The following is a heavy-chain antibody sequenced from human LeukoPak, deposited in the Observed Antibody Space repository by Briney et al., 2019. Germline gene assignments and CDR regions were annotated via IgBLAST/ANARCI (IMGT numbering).Heavy chain of an antibody. CDR3: ARVSIAAAGSDY. CDR1: GFTFSRYW. J-gene: IGHJ4*02. CDR2: IKQDGSEK. D-gene: IGHD6-13*01. V-gene: IGHV3-7*01. Sequence: GGSLRLSCAASGFTFSRYWMTWVRHAPGKGLELVANIKQDGSEKYYVDSVKGRFTISRDNAKNSLYLQMNSLRAEDTAVYYCARVSIAAAGSDYWGQGTLVTVSS.